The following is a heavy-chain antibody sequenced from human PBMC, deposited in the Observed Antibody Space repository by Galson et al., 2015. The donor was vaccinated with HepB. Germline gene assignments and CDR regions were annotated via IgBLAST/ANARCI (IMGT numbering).Heavy chain of an antibody. CDR2: MNPDSGNT. J-gene: IGHJ4*02. Sequence: SVKVSCKASGYTFTNSDINWVRQATGQGLEWIGWMNPDSGNTGYTQKFQGRVTMTRNTSITTAYMELSSLRSEDTAVYDCARGRYCTRGACPYCFDTWRQVTLLTLAS. V-gene: IGHV1-8*01. D-gene: IGHD2-8*02. CDR1: GYTFTNSD. CDR3: ARGRYCTRGACPYCFDT.